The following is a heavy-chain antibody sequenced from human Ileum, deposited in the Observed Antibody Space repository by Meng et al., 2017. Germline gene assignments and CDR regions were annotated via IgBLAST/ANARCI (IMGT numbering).Heavy chain of an antibody. J-gene: IGHJ4*02. CDR3: TKCQTNSWYYFDN. Sequence: GESLKISCAASGFTFSSCPMSWVRQAPGKGLEWVSVISDGGGTTYYADSVKGRFTISRDNSMNTLYLQMDSLRAEDTAVYYCTKCQTNSWYYFDNWGQGKLV. CDR1: GFTFSSCP. D-gene: IGHD6-13*01. CDR2: ISDGGGTT. V-gene: IGHV3-23*01.